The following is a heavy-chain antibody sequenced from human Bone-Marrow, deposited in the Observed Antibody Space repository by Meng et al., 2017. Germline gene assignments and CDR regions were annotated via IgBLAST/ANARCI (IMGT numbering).Heavy chain of an antibody. CDR1: GASLNGYY. CDR2: INHSGSP. J-gene: IGHJ4*02. D-gene: IGHD2/OR15-2a*01. Sequence: QVQLQQWGAGLLKPSETLSLTCDVSGASLNGYYWTWIRQPPGKGLEWIGEINHSGSPDYNTSLKSRVTISVDTSKNQFSLKLSSVTAADTAVYYFARGQLILRNWGQGTLVTVSS. CDR3: ARGQLILRN. V-gene: IGHV4-34*01.